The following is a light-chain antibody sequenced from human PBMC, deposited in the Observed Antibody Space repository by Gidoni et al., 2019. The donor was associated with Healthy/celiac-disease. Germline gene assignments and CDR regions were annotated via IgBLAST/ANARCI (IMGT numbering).Light chain of an antibody. J-gene: IGKJ2*01. V-gene: IGKV1-8*01. Sequence: AIRMTQSPSSFSASTGDRVTITCRASQGISSYLALYQQKPGKAPKLLIYAASTLQSGVPSRFSGSGSGTDFTLTISCLQSEDFATYYCQQYYSYPQTFGQGTKLEIK. CDR1: QGISSY. CDR2: AAS. CDR3: QQYYSYPQT.